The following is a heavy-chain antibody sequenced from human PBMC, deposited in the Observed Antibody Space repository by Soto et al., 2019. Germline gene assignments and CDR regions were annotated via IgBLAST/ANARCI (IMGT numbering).Heavy chain of an antibody. CDR2: ISYDGSNK. Sequence: PGGSLRLSCAASGFIFSSYAMHWVRQAPGKGLEWVAVISYDGSNKYYADSVKGRFTISRDNSKNTLYLQMNSLRGKDTAVYYCARVGRLQAPDYWGQGTLVTVSS. CDR3: ARVGRLQAPDY. CDR1: GFIFSSYA. V-gene: IGHV3-30-3*01. J-gene: IGHJ4*02. D-gene: IGHD6-25*01.